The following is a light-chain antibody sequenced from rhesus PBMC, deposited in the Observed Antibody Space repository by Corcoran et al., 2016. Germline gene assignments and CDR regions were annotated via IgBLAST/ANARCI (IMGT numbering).Light chain of an antibody. CDR1: QGIRSW. J-gene: IGKJ3*01. CDR2: KAS. CDR3: QRYSSRPFT. Sequence: DIQMTQSPSSLSASVGDTVTITCRASQGIRSWLAWYKQNPGKALKLLIRKASSLQSGVPARFSGSGSGTDFTLTISSLQSEDFATYYCQRYSSRPFTFGPGSKLDIK. V-gene: IGKV1-22*01.